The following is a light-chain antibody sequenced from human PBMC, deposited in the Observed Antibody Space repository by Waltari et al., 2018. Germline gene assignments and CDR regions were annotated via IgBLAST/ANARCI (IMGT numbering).Light chain of an antibody. Sequence: SYELTQPPSVPVSPGQTASIPSPGAKLGTKYTSWYPQRPGKSPVLGIYQDTKRPSGIPERFSGSNSGNTATLTISGTQAMDEADYFCQAWDTSTVVFGGGTKLTVL. CDR2: QDT. CDR3: QAWDTSTVV. J-gene: IGLJ3*02. V-gene: IGLV3-1*01. CDR1: KLGTKY.